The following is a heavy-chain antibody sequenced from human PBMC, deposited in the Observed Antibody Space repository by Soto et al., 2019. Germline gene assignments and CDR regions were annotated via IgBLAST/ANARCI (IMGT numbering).Heavy chain of an antibody. CDR3: ARPQGDY. Sequence: GGSLRLSCAASGVPFSSYAMHLVRQAPGKGLEWVAVISYDGSNKYYADSVKGRFTISRDNSKNTLYLQMNSLRAEDTAVYYCARPQGDYWGQGSLVTVSS. V-gene: IGHV3-30-3*01. J-gene: IGHJ4*02. CDR2: ISYDGSNK. CDR1: GVPFSSYA.